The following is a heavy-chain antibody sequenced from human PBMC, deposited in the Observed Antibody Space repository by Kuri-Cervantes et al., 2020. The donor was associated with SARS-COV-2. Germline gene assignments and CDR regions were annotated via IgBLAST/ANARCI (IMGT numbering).Heavy chain of an antibody. Sequence: GESLKISCAASGFTFSDYYMTWIRQAPGKGLEWVSYICSSGSTIYYADSVKGRFTISRDNAKNSLYLQMNSLRAEDTAVYYCARTWIQLWLLDYWGQGTLVTVSS. CDR1: GFTFSDYY. CDR2: ICSSGSTI. J-gene: IGHJ4*02. V-gene: IGHV3-11*04. CDR3: ARTWIQLWLLDY. D-gene: IGHD5-18*01.